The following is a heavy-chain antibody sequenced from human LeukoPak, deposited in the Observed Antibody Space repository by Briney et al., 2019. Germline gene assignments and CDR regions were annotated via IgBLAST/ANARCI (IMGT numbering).Heavy chain of an antibody. V-gene: IGHV3-9*01. Sequence: GGSLRLSCAASGFTFYDYAMHWVRQAPGKGLEWVSGISWNSGSIGYADSVKGQFTISRDNAKNSLYLQMNSLRAEDTALYYCAKDILERGDAFDIWGQGTMVTVSS. D-gene: IGHD1-1*01. CDR2: ISWNSGSI. CDR1: GFTFYDYA. CDR3: AKDILERGDAFDI. J-gene: IGHJ3*02.